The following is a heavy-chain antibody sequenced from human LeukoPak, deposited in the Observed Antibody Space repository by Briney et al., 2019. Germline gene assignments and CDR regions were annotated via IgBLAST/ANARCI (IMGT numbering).Heavy chain of an antibody. J-gene: IGHJ4*02. V-gene: IGHV1-69*05. Sequence: SVKVSCKASGGTFSTYKITWVRRAPGQGLEWMGRIIPIFGTTNYAQNFQGRVTVTTGESTSTVYMELSSLRSDDTAVYYCATTKIDFGDYLNDWGQGTLVTVSS. CDR2: IIPIFGTT. CDR3: ATTKIDFGDYLND. CDR1: GGTFSTYK. D-gene: IGHD4-17*01.